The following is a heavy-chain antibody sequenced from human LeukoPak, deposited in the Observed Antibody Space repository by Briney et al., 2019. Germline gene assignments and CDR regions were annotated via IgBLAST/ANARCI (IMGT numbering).Heavy chain of an antibody. J-gene: IGHJ4*02. CDR1: GGTFSSYA. CDR2: IIPIFGIA. Sequence: SVKVSCKASGGTFSSYAISWVRQAPGQGLEWMGRIIPIFGIANYAQKFQGRVTITADKSTSTAYMELSSLRSEDTAVYYCARAATVTSKTFDYWGQGTLVTVSP. V-gene: IGHV1-69*04. D-gene: IGHD4-17*01. CDR3: ARAATVTSKTFDY.